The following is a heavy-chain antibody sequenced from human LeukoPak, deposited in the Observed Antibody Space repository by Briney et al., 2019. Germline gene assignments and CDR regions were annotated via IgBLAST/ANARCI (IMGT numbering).Heavy chain of an antibody. J-gene: IGHJ4*02. D-gene: IGHD6-19*01. CDR2: IRGDGGST. Sequence: GGSLRLSCAAPGFIFHDYAIHWVRQAPGKGLEWVSLIRGDGGSTFYADSVKGRFTISRDNTKNSLYLQMNSLRSDDTALYYCARESESSGWYDYWGQGTLVTVSS. CDR1: GFIFHDYA. V-gene: IGHV3-43*02. CDR3: ARESESSGWYDY.